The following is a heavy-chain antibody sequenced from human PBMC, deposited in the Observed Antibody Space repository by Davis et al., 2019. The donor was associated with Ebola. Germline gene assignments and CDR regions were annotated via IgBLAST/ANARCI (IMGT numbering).Heavy chain of an antibody. V-gene: IGHV3-30*18. CDR3: AKDPNTAGDY. CDR1: GFTFSSYG. D-gene: IGHD5-18*01. CDR2: ISYDGSNK. J-gene: IGHJ4*02. Sequence: GESLKISCAASGFTFSSYGMHWVRQAPGKGLEWVAVISYDGSNKYYADSVKGRFTISRDNSKNTLYLQMNSLRAEDTAVYYCAKDPNTAGDYWGQGTLVTVSS.